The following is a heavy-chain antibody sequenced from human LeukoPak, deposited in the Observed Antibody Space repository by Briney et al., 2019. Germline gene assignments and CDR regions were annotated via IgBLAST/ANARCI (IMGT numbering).Heavy chain of an antibody. V-gene: IGHV4-30-2*01. CDR1: GGSISSGGYS. Sequence: PSQTLSLTCAVSGGSISSGGYSWSWIRQPPGKGLEWIGYIYHSGSTYYNPSLKSRVTISVDRSKNQFSLKLSSVTAADTAVYYCARRYYDILTGHLWDYWFDPWGQGTLVTVSS. D-gene: IGHD3-9*01. CDR3: ARRYYDILTGHLWDYWFDP. CDR2: IYHSGST. J-gene: IGHJ5*02.